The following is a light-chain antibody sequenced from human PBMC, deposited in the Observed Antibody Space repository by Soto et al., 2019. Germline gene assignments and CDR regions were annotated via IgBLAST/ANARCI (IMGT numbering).Light chain of an antibody. J-gene: IGLJ3*02. CDR1: SSNIGSNY. CDR2: RNN. Sequence: QSVLTQPPSASGTPGQRVTISCSGSSSNIGSNYVYWYQQLPGTAPKLLIYRNNQRPSGVPDRFSGSKSGTSASLAISGLRSEDEADYCCAAWDDSLSWVFGGGTKLTVL. CDR3: AAWDDSLSWV. V-gene: IGLV1-47*01.